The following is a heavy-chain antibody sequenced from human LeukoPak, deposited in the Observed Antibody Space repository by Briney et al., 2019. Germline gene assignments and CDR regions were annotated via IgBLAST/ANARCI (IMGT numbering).Heavy chain of an antibody. J-gene: IGHJ5*02. CDR2: IYTSGST. D-gene: IGHD4-17*01. V-gene: IGHV4-61*02. Sequence: SQTLSLTCTVSGGSISSGSYYWSWIRQPAGKGLEWIGRIYTSGSTNYNPSLKSRVTISVDTSKNQFSLKLSSVTAADTAVYYCARDVSLTTVTQWFDPWGQGTLVTVSS. CDR1: GGSISSGSYY. CDR3: ARDVSLTTVTQWFDP.